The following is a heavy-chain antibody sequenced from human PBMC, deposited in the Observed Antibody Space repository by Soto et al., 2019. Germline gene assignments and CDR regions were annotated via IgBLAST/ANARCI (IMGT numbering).Heavy chain of an antibody. D-gene: IGHD1-1*01. Sequence: GGSLRLSCAASGFTFSSYAMHWVRQAPGKGLEWVAVISYDGSNKYYADSVKGRFTISRDNSKNTLYLQMNSLRAEDTAVYYCARGVKYNWNDDAFDIWGQGTMVTVSS. CDR1: GFTFSSYA. V-gene: IGHV3-30*04. J-gene: IGHJ3*02. CDR2: ISYDGSNK. CDR3: ARGVKYNWNDDAFDI.